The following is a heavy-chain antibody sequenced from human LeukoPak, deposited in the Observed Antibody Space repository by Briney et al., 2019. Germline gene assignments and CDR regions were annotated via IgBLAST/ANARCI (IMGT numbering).Heavy chain of an antibody. CDR2: ISYDGSNK. D-gene: IGHD2-2*01. J-gene: IGHJ4*02. V-gene: IGHV3-30*03. CDR1: GFTFSSYG. Sequence: GGSLRLSCAASGFTFSSYGMHWVRQAPGKGLEWVAVISYDGSNKYYADSVKGRFTISRDNSKNTLYLQINSLRAEDTAVYYCVAYCSSTSCPDPGGQGTLVTVSS. CDR3: VAYCSSTSCPDP.